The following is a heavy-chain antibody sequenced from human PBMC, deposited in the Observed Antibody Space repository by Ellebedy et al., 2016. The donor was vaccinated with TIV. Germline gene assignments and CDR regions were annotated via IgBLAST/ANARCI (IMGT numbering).Heavy chain of an antibody. D-gene: IGHD4-17*01. CDR3: TRVTVTSLEDLYGMDV. J-gene: IGHJ6*02. CDR2: IRSKAYGGTT. CDR1: GFTFGDYA. V-gene: IGHV3-49*03. Sequence: GESLKISXTASGFTFGDYAMSWFRQAPGKGLEWVGFIRSKAYGGTTEYAASVKGRFTISRDDSKSIAYLQMNSLKTEDTAVYYCTRVTVTSLEDLYGMDVWGQGTTVTVSS.